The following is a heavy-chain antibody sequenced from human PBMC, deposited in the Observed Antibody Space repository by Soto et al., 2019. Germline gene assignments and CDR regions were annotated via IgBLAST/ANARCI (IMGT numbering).Heavy chain of an antibody. CDR2: IIPIFGTA. J-gene: IGHJ5*02. Sequence: ASVKVSCKASGGTFSSYAISWVRQAPGQGLEWMGGIIPIFGTANYAQKFQGRVTITADESTSTAYMELSSLRSEDTAVYYCARPVKGSSDWFDPWGQGTLVTVSS. V-gene: IGHV1-69*13. CDR3: ARPVKGSSDWFDP. CDR1: GGTFSSYA. D-gene: IGHD6-6*01.